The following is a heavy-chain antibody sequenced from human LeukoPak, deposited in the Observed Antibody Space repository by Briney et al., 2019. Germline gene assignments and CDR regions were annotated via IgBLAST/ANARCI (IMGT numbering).Heavy chain of an antibody. J-gene: IGHJ4*02. D-gene: IGHD1-7*01. CDR1: GGSISSSSYY. CDR3: ARRVELRSYFDY. CDR2: IYYSGST. Sequence: SETLSHTCTVSGGSISSSSYYWGWIRQPPGKGLEWIGSIYYSGSTYYNPSLKSRVTISVDTSKNQFPLKLSSVTAADTAVYYCARRVELRSYFDYWGQGTLVTVSS. V-gene: IGHV4-39*01.